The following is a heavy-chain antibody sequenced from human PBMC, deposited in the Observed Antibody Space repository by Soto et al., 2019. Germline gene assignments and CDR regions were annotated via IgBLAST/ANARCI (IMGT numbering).Heavy chain of an antibody. D-gene: IGHD3-22*01. CDR1: GFTFSNYG. Sequence: QVQLVESGGGVVQPGRSLRLSCAASGFTFSNYGMHWVRQAPGKGLEWVAVISYDGSNKHYRDSVKGRFTLSRDNSKNTLYLQMNSLRTEDTAMYYCAKSATSGSTNWFDPWGQGTLVTVSS. CDR3: AKSATSGSTNWFDP. CDR2: ISYDGSNK. J-gene: IGHJ5*02. V-gene: IGHV3-30*18.